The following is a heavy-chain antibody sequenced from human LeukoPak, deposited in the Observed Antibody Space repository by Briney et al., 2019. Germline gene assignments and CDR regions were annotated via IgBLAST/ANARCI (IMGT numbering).Heavy chain of an antibody. D-gene: IGHD3-10*01. CDR2: INTNTGNP. CDR3: ARDITMVRGVITANWFDP. Sequence: ASVKVSCKASGYTFTSYAMNWVRQAPGQGLEWMGWINTNTGNPTYARGFTGRFVFSLDTSVSTAYLQICSLKAEDTAVYYCARDITMVRGVITANWFDPWGQGTLVTVSS. V-gene: IGHV7-4-1*01. CDR1: GYTFTSYA. J-gene: IGHJ5*02.